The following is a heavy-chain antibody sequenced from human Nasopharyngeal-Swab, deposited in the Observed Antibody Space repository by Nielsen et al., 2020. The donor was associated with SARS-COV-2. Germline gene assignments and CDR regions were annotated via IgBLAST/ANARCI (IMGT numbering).Heavy chain of an antibody. J-gene: IGHJ4*02. V-gene: IGHV3-48*04. CDR2: ISSSSNTI. CDR3: ARAGGGYSGYVGY. Sequence: GGSLRLSCAASGFTFSSYSMNWVRQAPGKGLEWVSYISSSSNTIYYADSVKGRFTTSRDNAKNSLYLQMNSLRAEDTAVYYCARAGGGYSGYVGYWGQGTLVTVSS. CDR1: GFTFSSYS. D-gene: IGHD5-12*01.